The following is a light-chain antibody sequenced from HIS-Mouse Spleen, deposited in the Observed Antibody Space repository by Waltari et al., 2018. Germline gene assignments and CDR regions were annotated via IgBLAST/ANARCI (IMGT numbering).Light chain of an antibody. J-gene: IGLJ3*02. V-gene: IGLV3-25*03. CDR1: ALPQQY. CDR2: KDS. Sequence: SYELTQPPSVSVSPGQTARITCSGDALPQQYAYWYQPKPGQAPVLVIYKDSERPSGIPERFSGSSSGTTVTLTISGVQAEDEADYYCQSADSSGTWVFGGGTKLTVL. CDR3: QSADSSGTWV.